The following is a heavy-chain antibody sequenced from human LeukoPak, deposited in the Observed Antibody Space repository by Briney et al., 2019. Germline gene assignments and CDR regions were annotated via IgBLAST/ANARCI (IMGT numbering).Heavy chain of an antibody. J-gene: IGHJ4*02. D-gene: IGHD1-14*01. V-gene: IGHV1-2*02. CDR2: INPNSGGT. CDR1: GYTFTGYY. Sequence: RASVKVSRKASGYTFTGYYMHWVRQAPGQGLEWMGWINPNSGGTNYAQKFQGRVTMTRDTSISTAYMELSRLRSDDTAVYYCARQSTRGITPLGYWGQGTLVTVSS. CDR3: ARQSTRGITPLGY.